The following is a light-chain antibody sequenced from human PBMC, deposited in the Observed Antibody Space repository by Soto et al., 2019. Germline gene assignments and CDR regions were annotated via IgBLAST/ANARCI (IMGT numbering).Light chain of an antibody. Sequence: DIQMTQSPSSLSASVGDRVTITCRASQTISSYLNWYQQKPGKAPKLLIYAAFTLESGVPSRFSGNRSGTDFTLTISSLQPEDFAAYYCQQSSRTPWTFGQGTKVEIK. CDR3: QQSSRTPWT. V-gene: IGKV1-39*01. J-gene: IGKJ1*01. CDR1: QTISSY. CDR2: AAF.